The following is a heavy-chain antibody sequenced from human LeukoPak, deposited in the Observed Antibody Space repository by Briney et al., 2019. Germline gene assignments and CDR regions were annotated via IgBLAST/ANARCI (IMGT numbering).Heavy chain of an antibody. J-gene: IGHJ4*02. CDR3: ATAVAGINLFDY. CDR2: ISYDGSNK. CDR1: GFTFSSYS. D-gene: IGHD6-19*01. V-gene: IGHV3-30*03. Sequence: GGSLRLSCAASGFTFSSYSMNWVRQAPGKGLEWVAVISYDGSNKYYADSVKGRFTISRDNSKNTLYLQMNSLRAEDTAVYYCATAVAGINLFDYWGQGTLVTVSS.